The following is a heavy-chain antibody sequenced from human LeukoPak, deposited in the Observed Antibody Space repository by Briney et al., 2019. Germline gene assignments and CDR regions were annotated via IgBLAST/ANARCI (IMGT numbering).Heavy chain of an antibody. D-gene: IGHD1-26*01. CDR2: NIPILGIA. Sequence: SVKVSCKASGGTFSSYAISWVRQAPGQGLEWMGRNIPILGIANYAQKFQGRVTITADKSTSTAYMELSSLRSEDTAVYYCARVLRGVGAIDYWGQGTLVTVSS. V-gene: IGHV1-69*04. J-gene: IGHJ4*02. CDR3: ARVLRGVGAIDY. CDR1: GGTFSSYA.